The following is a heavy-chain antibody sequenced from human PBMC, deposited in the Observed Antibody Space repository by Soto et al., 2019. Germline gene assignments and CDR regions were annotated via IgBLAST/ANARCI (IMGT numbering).Heavy chain of an antibody. D-gene: IGHD2-21*01. CDR3: ARFETKMVIAPDY. CDR1: GFTFSSYS. CDR2: ISSESRYI. J-gene: IGHJ4*02. Sequence: GGSLRLSCAASGFTFSSYSMNWVRQAPGKGLEWVSSISSESRYIFYADSVKGRFTISRDNVKNSLYLQMNSLRAEDTALYYCARFETKMVIAPDYWGQGTLVTVSS. V-gene: IGHV3-21*01.